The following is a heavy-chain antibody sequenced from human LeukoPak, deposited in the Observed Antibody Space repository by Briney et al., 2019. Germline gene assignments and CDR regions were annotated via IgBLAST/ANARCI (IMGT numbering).Heavy chain of an antibody. CDR2: ISGSGGST. J-gene: IGHJ3*02. Sequence: GGSLRLSCAASGLTFSGYGMHWVRQAPGKGLEWVSAISGSGGSTYYADSVKGRFTISRDNSKNTLYLQMNSLRAEDTAVYYCAKDLKAHVAFDIWGQGTMVTVSS. V-gene: IGHV3-23*01. CDR3: AKDLKAHVAFDI. CDR1: GLTFSGYG.